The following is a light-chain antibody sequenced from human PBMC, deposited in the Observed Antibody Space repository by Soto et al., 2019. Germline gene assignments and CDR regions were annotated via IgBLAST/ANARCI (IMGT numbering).Light chain of an antibody. CDR1: QSISTY. CDR3: QQSYSTPLT. Sequence: DIQVTQSPSSLSAPVGDRVSITCRASQSISTYLNWFQQKPGKAPKLLIYAASSLQGGVPSRFSGSGSGTAFTLTISSLQPEDFATYYCQQSYSTPLTFGGGTKVEIK. V-gene: IGKV1-39*01. J-gene: IGKJ4*01. CDR2: AAS.